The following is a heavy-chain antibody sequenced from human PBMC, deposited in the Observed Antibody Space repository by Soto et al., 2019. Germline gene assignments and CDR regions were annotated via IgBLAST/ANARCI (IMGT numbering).Heavy chain of an antibody. V-gene: IGHV1-69*06. CDR3: ARPKRSGYDRRDSYYHTMDV. CDR1: GGTSSNFV. Sequence: QVQLVQSGTEVKKSGSSVKVSCKASGGTSSNFVITWVRQVPGQGLEWLGGILPMFGAVKYAQKFQGRLTITADRSTNTAAMELGSLRPEDTAVYYCARPKRSGYDRRDSYYHTMDVWGHGTTVTVSS. CDR2: ILPMFGAV. J-gene: IGHJ6*02. D-gene: IGHD3-3*01.